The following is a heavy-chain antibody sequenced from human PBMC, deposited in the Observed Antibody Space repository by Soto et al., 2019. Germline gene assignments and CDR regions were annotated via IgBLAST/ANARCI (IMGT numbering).Heavy chain of an antibody. Sequence: GGSLRLSCAASGFTVSSNYMSWVRQAPGKGLEWVSVIYSGGRTYYADSVKGRLTIYRDNSKKTLYLQMNSLRAEDTAVYYCARDCGDRRCYWAQRTLVPVSS. V-gene: IGHV3-53*01. D-gene: IGHD2-21*01. J-gene: IGHJ1*01. CDR1: GFTVSSNY. CDR3: ARDCGDRRCY. CDR2: IYSGGRT.